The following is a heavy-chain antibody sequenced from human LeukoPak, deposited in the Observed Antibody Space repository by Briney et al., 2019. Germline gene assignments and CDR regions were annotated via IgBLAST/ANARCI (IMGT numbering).Heavy chain of an antibody. Sequence: GGSLRLSCAVSGFTFSDYYMSWIRQAPGKGLEWVSFSGSGSTTYYADSVKGRFTLSRDNAKKSLYLQMSSLRAEDSAVYYCARDMYYGSGTPMQYGMDVWGQGTTVTVSS. CDR1: GFTFSDYY. CDR2: SGSGSTT. J-gene: IGHJ6*02. D-gene: IGHD3-10*01. CDR3: ARDMYYGSGTPMQYGMDV. V-gene: IGHV3-11*01.